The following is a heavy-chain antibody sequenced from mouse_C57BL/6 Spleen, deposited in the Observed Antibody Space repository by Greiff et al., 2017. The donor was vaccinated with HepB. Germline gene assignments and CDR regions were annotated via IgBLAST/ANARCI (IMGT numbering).Heavy chain of an antibody. CDR1: GYTFTSYW. CDR3: ASDYYGSSYRFAY. V-gene: IGHV1-7*01. D-gene: IGHD1-1*01. Sequence: QVQLQQSGAELAKPGASVKLSCKASGYTFTSYWMHWVKQRPGQGLEWIGYINPSSGYTKYNQKFKDKATLTADKSSSTAYTQLSSLTYEDSAVYYCASDYYGSSYRFAYWGQGTLVTVSA. CDR2: INPSSGYT. J-gene: IGHJ3*01.